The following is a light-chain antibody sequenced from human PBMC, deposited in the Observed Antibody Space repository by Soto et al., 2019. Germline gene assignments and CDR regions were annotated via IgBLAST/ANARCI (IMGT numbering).Light chain of an antibody. Sequence: EIALTQSPGTLSLSPGERATLSCRASQSVSSYLAWYQQKPGQAPRLLIYDASNRATGIPARFSGSGSGTDFTLTISSLEPEDFATYYCQQYYSYPRTFGQGTKVDIK. CDR1: QSVSSY. V-gene: IGKV3-11*01. CDR2: DAS. CDR3: QQYYSYPRT. J-gene: IGKJ1*01.